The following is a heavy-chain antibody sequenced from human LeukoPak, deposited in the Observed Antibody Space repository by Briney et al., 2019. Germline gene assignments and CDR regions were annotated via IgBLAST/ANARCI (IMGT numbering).Heavy chain of an antibody. CDR2: INHSGST. J-gene: IGHJ1*01. V-gene: IGHV4-34*01. CDR3: ARAFNYDSSGHYRRVPGFQH. CDR1: GGSFSGYY. D-gene: IGHD3-22*01. Sequence: SETLSLTCAVYGGSFSGYYWSWISQPQGKGLEWIGEINHSGSTNYNPSLKSRVTISVDTSKNQFSLKLSSVTAADTAVYYCARAFNYDSSGHYRRVPGFQHWGQGTLVTVSS.